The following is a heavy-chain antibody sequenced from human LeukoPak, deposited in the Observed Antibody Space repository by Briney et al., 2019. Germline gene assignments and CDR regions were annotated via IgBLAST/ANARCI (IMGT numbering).Heavy chain of an antibody. J-gene: IGHJ6*03. Sequence: SETLSLTCTASGGSISSYYWSWIRQPPGKGLEWIGYIYYSGSTNYNPSLTSRVTISVDTSKNQFSLKLSSVTAADTAVYYCARDRSYYDSSGYYYPYYYYYYMDVWGKGTTVTVSS. V-gene: IGHV4-59*12. CDR1: GGSISSYY. CDR3: ARDRSYYDSSGYYYPYYYYYYMDV. D-gene: IGHD3-22*01. CDR2: IYYSGST.